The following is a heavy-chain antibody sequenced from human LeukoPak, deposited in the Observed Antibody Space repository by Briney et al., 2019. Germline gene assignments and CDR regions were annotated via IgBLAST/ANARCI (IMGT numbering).Heavy chain of an antibody. CDR2: IYSGGST. D-gene: IGHD3-10*01. CDR3: ASGSGSYRTPYYYMDV. J-gene: IGHJ6*03. CDR1: GFIVRSNY. V-gene: IGHV3-53*01. Sequence: GGSLRLSCAASGFIVRSNYMSWVRQAPGKGLEWVSVIYSGGSTYYADSVKGRFTISRDNSKNTLYLQMNSLRAEDTAVYYCASGSGSYRTPYYYMDVWGTGTTVTVSS.